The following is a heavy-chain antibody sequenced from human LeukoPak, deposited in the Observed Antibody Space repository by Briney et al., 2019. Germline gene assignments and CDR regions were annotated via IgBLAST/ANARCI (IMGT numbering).Heavy chain of an antibody. D-gene: IGHD3-10*01. CDR3: ARGCGSGSYAGMDV. CDR1: GFTFSSNG. J-gene: IGHJ6*04. V-gene: IGHV3-13*05. CDR2: IDTAGDP. Sequence: PGGSLRLSCVASGFTFSSNGMHWVRQAAGKGPEWVSGIDTAGDPCYPGSVKGRFTISRENAKNSLYLQMNSLTAGDTAVYYCARGCGSGSYAGMDVWGKGTTVTVSS.